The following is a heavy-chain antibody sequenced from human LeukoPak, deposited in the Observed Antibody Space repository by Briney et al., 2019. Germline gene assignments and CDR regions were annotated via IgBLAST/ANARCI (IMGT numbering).Heavy chain of an antibody. CDR3: ARSRVSGAIRPLYY. Sequence: SETLSLTCTVSGGSISPHSWSWIRQPPGKGLECIGYISYYGNTDYNPSLKSRVTMSLDTSKNQLSLRLSSVTAADTAVYYCARSRVSGAIRPLYYWGQGTLVTVSS. CDR2: ISYYGNT. V-gene: IGHV4-59*11. J-gene: IGHJ4*02. D-gene: IGHD1-1*01. CDR1: GGSISPHS.